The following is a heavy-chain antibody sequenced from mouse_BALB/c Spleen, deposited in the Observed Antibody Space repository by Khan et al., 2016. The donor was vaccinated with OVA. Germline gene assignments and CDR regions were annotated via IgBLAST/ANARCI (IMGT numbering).Heavy chain of an antibody. CDR1: GYTFTNYE. D-gene: IGHD4-1*02. J-gene: IGHJ1*01. Sequence: QIQLVQSGPELKKPGATVKISCKASGYTFTNYEMNWVKQAPGKGLKWMGWINTYTGETTYTDDFKGSFAFSLETSASTAYLQINSLTSEDMATYVCASGANCCYVDDWGAGTTVTVSS. CDR3: ASGANCCYVDD. V-gene: IGHV9-1*02. CDR2: INTYTGET.